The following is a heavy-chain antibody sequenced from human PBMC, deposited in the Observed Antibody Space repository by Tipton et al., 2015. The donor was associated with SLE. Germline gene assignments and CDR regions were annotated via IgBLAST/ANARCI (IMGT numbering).Heavy chain of an antibody. V-gene: IGHV4-34*01. J-gene: IGHJ5*02. D-gene: IGHD6-13*01. CDR2: INHSGST. CDR3: ASHSSSLFDP. Sequence: TLSLTCAVYGGSFSGYYWSWIRQPPGKGLEWIGEINHSGSTNYNPSLKSRVTISVDTSKNQFSLKLSSVTAADTAIYYCASHSSSLFDPWGQGTLVTVSS. CDR1: GGSFSGYY.